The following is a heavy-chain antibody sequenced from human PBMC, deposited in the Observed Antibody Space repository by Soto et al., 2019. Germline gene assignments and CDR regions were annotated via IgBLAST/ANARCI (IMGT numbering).Heavy chain of an antibody. J-gene: IGHJ4*02. D-gene: IGHD6-13*01. CDR1: RHSIGGSNS. CDR2: IYHSGST. CDR3: ARIAAAGINLTY. Sequence: SATLSLTCALSRHSIGGSNSWSWVGQPPGKGLEWIGEIYHSGSTNYNPSLKSRVTISVDKSKNQFSLKLSSVTAADTAGYYCARIAAAGINLTYWAEGTLVTVS. V-gene: IGHV4-4*02.